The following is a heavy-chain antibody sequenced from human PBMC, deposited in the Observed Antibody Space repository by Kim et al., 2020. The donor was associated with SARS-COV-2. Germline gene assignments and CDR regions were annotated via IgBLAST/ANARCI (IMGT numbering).Heavy chain of an antibody. CDR3: ARDGLLAAALVYGMDV. V-gene: IGHV4-39*07. D-gene: IGHD6-13*01. CDR2: IYYSGST. CDR1: GGSISSSSYY. Sequence: SETLSLTCTVSGGSISSSSYYWGWIRQPPGKGLEWIGSIYYSGSTYYNPSLKSRVTISVDTSKNQFSLKLSSVTAADTAVYYCARDGLLAAALVYGMDVWGQGTTVTVSS. J-gene: IGHJ6*02.